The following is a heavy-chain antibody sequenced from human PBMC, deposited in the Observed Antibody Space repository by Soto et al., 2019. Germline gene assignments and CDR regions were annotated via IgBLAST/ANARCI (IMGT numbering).Heavy chain of an antibody. Sequence: PSETLSLTCTVTGGSISSGGCYWSWIRQHPGKGLEWIGYIYYSGSTYYNPSLKSRVTISVDTSKNQFSLKLSSVTAADTAVYYCARVSTVVTPLIDYWGQGTLVTASS. CDR3: ARVSTVVTPLIDY. CDR2: IYYSGST. V-gene: IGHV4-31*03. CDR1: GGSISSGGCY. J-gene: IGHJ4*02. D-gene: IGHD4-17*01.